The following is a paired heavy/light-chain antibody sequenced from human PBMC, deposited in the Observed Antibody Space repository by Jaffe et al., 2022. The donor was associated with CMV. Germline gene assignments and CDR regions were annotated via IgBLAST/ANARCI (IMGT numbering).Light chain of an antibody. Sequence: QSALTQPASVSGSPGQSITISCSGTSSYADTYNYVSWYQQHPDKAPKLVIYDVSNRPSGVSDRFSGSKSGNTASLTISGLQAEDEADYYCSSFTSSSTWLFGGGTKLTVL. CDR2: DVS. CDR1: SSYADTYNY. J-gene: IGLJ3*02. V-gene: IGLV2-14*01. CDR3: SSFTSSSTWL.
Heavy chain of an antibody. J-gene: IGHJ6*03. D-gene: IGHD6-19*01. CDR1: GYTFTNYG. CDR3: ARDRELVGSGWRAYHFHYYMDV. Sequence: QVQLVQSGAEVEKPGASVKVSCGASGYTFTNYGISWVRQAPGQGLEWMGWTNIYTGDTKYTQSLQGRVTMTADTSTNTAYMELRSLTYDDTAVYYCARDRELVGSGWRAYHFHYYMDVWGKGTTVTVSS. CDR2: TNIYTGDT. V-gene: IGHV1-18*04.